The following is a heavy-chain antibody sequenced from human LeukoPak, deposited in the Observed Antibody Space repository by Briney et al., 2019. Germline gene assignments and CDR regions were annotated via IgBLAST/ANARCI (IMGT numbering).Heavy chain of an antibody. Sequence: SETLSLTCAVYGGSFSGYYWSWIRQPPGKGLEWIGEINHSGSTNYNPSLKSRVTISVDTSKNQFSLKLSSVTAADTAVYYCARFGARAAALDYWGQGTLVTVSS. CDR2: INHSGST. CDR3: ARFGARAAALDY. D-gene: IGHD6-13*01. J-gene: IGHJ4*02. V-gene: IGHV4-34*01. CDR1: GGSFSGYY.